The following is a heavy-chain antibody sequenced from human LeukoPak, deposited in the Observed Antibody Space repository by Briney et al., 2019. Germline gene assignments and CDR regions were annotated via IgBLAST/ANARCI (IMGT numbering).Heavy chain of an antibody. CDR2: MNPDSGNT. CDR3: ARGVRREATCAY. CDR1: GFSFTSYD. V-gene: IGHV1-8*02. D-gene: IGHD5-12*01. Sequence: GASVKVSCKAPGFSFTSYDINWVRQATGQGLEWMGWMNPDSGNTGYAQKFQGRVTMTRNTSISTAYMELSSLRSEDTAVYYCARGVRREATCAYWGQGTLVTVSS. J-gene: IGHJ4*02.